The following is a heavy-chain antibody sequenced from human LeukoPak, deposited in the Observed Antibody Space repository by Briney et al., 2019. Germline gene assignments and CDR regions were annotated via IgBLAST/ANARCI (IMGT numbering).Heavy chain of an antibody. CDR2: INPNSGGT. J-gene: IGHJ4*02. Sequence: ASVKVSRKASGYAFTDYYMHWVRQAPGQGLEWMGWINPNSGGTNYAQNFQGRVTMTRDTSISTAYMELSRLRSDDTAVYYCASGAGNWQTSKFDYWGQGTLVTVSS. V-gene: IGHV1-2*02. CDR1: GYAFTDYY. CDR3: ASGAGNWQTSKFDY. D-gene: IGHD1-1*01.